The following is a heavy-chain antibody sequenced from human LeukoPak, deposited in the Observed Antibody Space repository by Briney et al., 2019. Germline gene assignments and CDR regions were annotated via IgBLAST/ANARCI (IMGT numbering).Heavy chain of an antibody. V-gene: IGHV3-48*02. J-gene: IGHJ6*02. D-gene: IGHD6-13*01. CDR3: ARWGHISTLNVDGMVV. Sequence: SGGSLRLSCAASRFTCSIYGMDCVPRAPGKGLGCVSYNSSSSGTIYYADSVKDRFTISRDNAKNSLYLQMNSLRDVDTAVFYCARWGHISTLNVDGMVVWGQRTSVTVSS. CDR1: RFTCSIYG. CDR2: NSSSSGTI.